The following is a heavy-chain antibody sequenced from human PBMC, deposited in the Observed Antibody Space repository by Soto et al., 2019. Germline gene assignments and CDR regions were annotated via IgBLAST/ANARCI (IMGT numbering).Heavy chain of an antibody. Sequence: CPPPVNPPHTPTLTSPFSLFSLPPRGKCLNRIRSPPGEGLEWLAIVDWADDKYYSTSLKTRLTISKDTSKNQVVLTMTNVDHVDTATYYCERIHGPSGNYDLDVWGQGTLVTFSS. CDR1: LFSLPPRGKC. J-gene: IGHJ4*02. V-gene: IGHV2-70*13. CDR3: ERIHGPSGNYDLDV. CDR2: VDWADDK. D-gene: IGHD5-12*01.